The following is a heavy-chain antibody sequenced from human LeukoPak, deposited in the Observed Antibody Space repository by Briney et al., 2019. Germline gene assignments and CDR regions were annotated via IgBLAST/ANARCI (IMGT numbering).Heavy chain of an antibody. CDR3: RTDRYGDYGDYIDY. CDR1: GYTFTGYY. J-gene: IGHJ4*02. D-gene: IGHD4-17*01. Sequence: ASVKVSCKASGYTFTGYYMHWVRQAPGQGLEWMGWINPNSGGTNYARKFQGRVTMTRDTSISTAYMELSRLRSDDTAMYYCRTDRYGDYGDYIDYWGQGTLVTVSS. CDR2: INPNSGGT. V-gene: IGHV1-2*02.